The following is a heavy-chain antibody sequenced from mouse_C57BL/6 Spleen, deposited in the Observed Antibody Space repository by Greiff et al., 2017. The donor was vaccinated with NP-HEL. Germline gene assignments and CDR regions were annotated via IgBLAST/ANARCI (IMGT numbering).Heavy chain of an antibody. J-gene: IGHJ4*01. CDR1: GYSFTGYY. V-gene: IGHV1-42*01. CDR3: ARRYWDDYAMDY. Sequence: EVQLQQSGPELVKPGASVKISCKASGYSFTGYYMNWVKQSPEKSLEWIGEINPSTGGTTYNQKFKAKATLTVDKSSSTAYMQLKSLTSEDSAVYYCARRYWDDYAMDYWGQGTSVTVSS. D-gene: IGHD4-1*01. CDR2: INPSTGGT.